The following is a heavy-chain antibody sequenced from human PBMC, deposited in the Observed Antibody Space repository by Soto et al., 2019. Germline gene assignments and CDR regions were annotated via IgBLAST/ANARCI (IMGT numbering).Heavy chain of an antibody. CDR3: ASEPTAYCSSTSCRSDY. Sequence: PGESLKISCKGSGYSLTSYWISWVRQMPGKGLEWMGRIDPSDSYTNYSPSFQGHVTISADKSISTAYLQWSSLKASDTAMYYCASEPTAYCSSTSCRSDYWGQGTLVTVSS. J-gene: IGHJ4*02. V-gene: IGHV5-10-1*01. D-gene: IGHD2-2*01. CDR2: IDPSDSYT. CDR1: GYSLTSYW.